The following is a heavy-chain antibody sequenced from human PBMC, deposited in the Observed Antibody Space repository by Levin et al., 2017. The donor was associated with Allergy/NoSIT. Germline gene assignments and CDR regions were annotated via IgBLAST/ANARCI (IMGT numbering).Heavy chain of an antibody. V-gene: IGHV3-30*18. CDR2: ISSDGSNI. Sequence: GGSLRLSCAASGFTFSRHGMHWVRQAPGKGLEWVAVISSDGSNIHYVDSVKGRFTISRDNSKDTLYLQMNSLRPEDTAVYYCAKSLGYNSGWSPDYWGQGTLVTVSS. CDR3: AKSLGYNSGWSPDY. CDR1: GFTFSRHG. J-gene: IGHJ4*02. D-gene: IGHD6-19*01.